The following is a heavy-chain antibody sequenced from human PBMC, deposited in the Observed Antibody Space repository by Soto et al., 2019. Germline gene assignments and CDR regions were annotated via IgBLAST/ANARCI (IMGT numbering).Heavy chain of an antibody. CDR1: GFTFSSYW. CDR3: ARDLNIGNNWFDP. J-gene: IGHJ5*02. D-gene: IGHD5-12*01. Sequence: VGSLRLSCAASGFTFSSYWMSWVRQAPGKGLEWVANIKQDGSEKYYVDSVKGRFTISRDNAKNSLYLQMNSLRAEDTAVYYCARDLNIGNNWFDPWGQGTLVTVSS. CDR2: IKQDGSEK. V-gene: IGHV3-7*01.